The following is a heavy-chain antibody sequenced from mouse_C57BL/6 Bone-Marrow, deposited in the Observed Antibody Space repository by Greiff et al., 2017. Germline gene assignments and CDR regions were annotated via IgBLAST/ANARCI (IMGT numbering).Heavy chain of an antibody. CDR3: ASYYGSSWGYYAMDY. CDR1: GYSFTDYN. Sequence: EVQLQESGPELVKPGASVKISCKASGYSFTDYNMNWVKQSNGKSLEWIGVINPNYGTTSYNQKFKGKATLTVDQSSSTAYMQLNSLTSEDSAVYYCASYYGSSWGYYAMDYWGQGTSVTVSS. J-gene: IGHJ4*01. D-gene: IGHD1-1*01. CDR2: INPNYGTT. V-gene: IGHV1-39*01.